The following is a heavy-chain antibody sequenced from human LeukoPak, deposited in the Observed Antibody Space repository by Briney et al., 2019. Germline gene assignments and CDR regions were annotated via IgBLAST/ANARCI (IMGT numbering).Heavy chain of an antibody. Sequence: ASVKVSCKASGYTFSSYGITWVRQAPGQGLQWMAWISAYNGKTNYAQKLQGRVSMTTDTSTSTAYMELRNLTSDDTAVYYCARDGNDGSGTFHYWGQGTLVTVSS. CDR3: ARDGNDGSGTFHY. V-gene: IGHV1-18*01. D-gene: IGHD3-10*01. CDR2: ISAYNGKT. J-gene: IGHJ4*02. CDR1: GYTFSSYG.